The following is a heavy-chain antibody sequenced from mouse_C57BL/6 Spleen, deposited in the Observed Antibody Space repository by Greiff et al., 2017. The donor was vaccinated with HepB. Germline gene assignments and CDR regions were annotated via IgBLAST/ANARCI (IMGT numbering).Heavy chain of an antibody. CDR3: ARIDGSYYYAMDY. J-gene: IGHJ4*01. D-gene: IGHD2-3*01. Sequence: QVQLKQPGTELVKPGASVKLSCKASGYTFTSYWMHWVKQRPGQGLEWIGNINPSNGGTNYNEKFKSKATLTVDKSSSTAYMQLSSLTSEDSAVYYCARIDGSYYYAMDYWGQGTSVTVSS. V-gene: IGHV1-53*01. CDR1: GYTFTSYW. CDR2: INPSNGGT.